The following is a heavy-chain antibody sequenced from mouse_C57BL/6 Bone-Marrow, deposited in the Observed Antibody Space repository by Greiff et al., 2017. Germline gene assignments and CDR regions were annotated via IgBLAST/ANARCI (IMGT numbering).Heavy chain of an antibody. CDR1: GYAFSSYW. V-gene: IGHV1-80*01. CDR3: ARSWDYDCDY. J-gene: IGHJ2*01. Sequence: QVQLQQSGAELVKPGASVKLSCKASGYAFSSYWMNWVKQRPGKGLVWIGQSYPGDGATNYNGKFKGKATLTADKSASTAYMKLSSLTSEDSAVYVCARSWDYDCDYWGQGTTLTVSS. D-gene: IGHD2-4*01. CDR2: SYPGDGAT.